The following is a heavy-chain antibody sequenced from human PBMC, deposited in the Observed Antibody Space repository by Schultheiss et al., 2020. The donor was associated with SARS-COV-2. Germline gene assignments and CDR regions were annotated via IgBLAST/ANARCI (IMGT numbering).Heavy chain of an antibody. CDR1: GGSISSYY. CDR3: ARGLGTIDY. D-gene: IGHD1-7*01. V-gene: IGHV4-59*05. J-gene: IGHJ4*02. CDR2: IYYSGST. Sequence: SETLSLTCTVSGGSISSYYWSWIRQPPGKGLEWIGSIYYSGSTYYNPSLKSRVTISVDTSKNQFSLKLSSVTAADTAVYYCARGLGTIDYWGQGTLVTVSS.